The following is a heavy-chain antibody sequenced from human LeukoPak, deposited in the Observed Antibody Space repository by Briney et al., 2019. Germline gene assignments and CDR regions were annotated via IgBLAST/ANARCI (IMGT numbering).Heavy chain of an antibody. J-gene: IGHJ4*02. D-gene: IGHD5-12*01. Sequence: PGGSLRLSCAASGFTFSSYWMSWVSQAPGKGLEWVANIKQDGSEKNYVDSVKGRFTISRDNAKNSLDLQMNSLRGEDTAVYYCARAGGYASSWAYWGQGTLVTVSS. CDR2: IKQDGSEK. V-gene: IGHV3-7*01. CDR3: ARAGGYASSWAY. CDR1: GFTFSSYW.